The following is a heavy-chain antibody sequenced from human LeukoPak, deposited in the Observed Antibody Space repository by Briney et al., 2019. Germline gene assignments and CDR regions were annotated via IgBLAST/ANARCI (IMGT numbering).Heavy chain of an antibody. V-gene: IGHV3-30*18. J-gene: IGHJ4*02. CDR1: GFSFISYG. D-gene: IGHD4-17*01. CDR2: ISDDGRRK. CDR3: AKRPSDYGDYVSYFDY. Sequence: GGSLRLSCVASGFSFISYGMHWVRQAPGKGLEWVGVISDDGRRKDYADSVKGRFTTSRDNSKDTLYLQMNSLRAEDTAVYYCAKRPSDYGDYVSYFDYWGQGTLVTVSS.